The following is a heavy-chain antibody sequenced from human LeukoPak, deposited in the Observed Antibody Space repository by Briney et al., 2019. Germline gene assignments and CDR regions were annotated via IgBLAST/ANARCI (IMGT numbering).Heavy chain of an antibody. Sequence: SETLSLTCTVSGYSISSGYYWGWIRQPPGKGLEWIGSIYHSGSTYYNPSLKSRVTISVDTSKNQFSLKLSSVTAADTAVYYCARNGNRGTYYYYYYMDIWGKGTTVTVSS. V-gene: IGHV4-38-2*02. CDR3: ARNGNRGTYYYYYYMDI. J-gene: IGHJ6*03. CDR1: GYSISSGYY. CDR2: IYHSGST. D-gene: IGHD1-14*01.